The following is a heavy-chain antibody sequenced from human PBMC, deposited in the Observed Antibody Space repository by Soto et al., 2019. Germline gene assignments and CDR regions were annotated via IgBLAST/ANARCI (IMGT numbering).Heavy chain of an antibody. V-gene: IGHV3-23*01. CDR3: AKGGFWVHYGMDA. Sequence: EVQLLESGGGLVQPGGSLRLSCAASGSSFSAYAMNWVRQAPGKGLEWVSAISRSGDYTFYSDSVKGRFTISRDNSRNTVYMEMNSLRAEDTAVYYCAKGGFWVHYGMDAWGQGTTVSVSS. CDR1: GSSFSAYA. CDR2: ISRSGDYT. D-gene: IGHD7-27*01. J-gene: IGHJ6*02.